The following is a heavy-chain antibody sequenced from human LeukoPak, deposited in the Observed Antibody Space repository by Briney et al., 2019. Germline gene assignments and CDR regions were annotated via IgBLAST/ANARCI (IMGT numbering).Heavy chain of an antibody. CDR3: AKSDGGSDGCKLLNY. V-gene: IGHV3-23*01. Sequence: GGSLSLSCAASGFTFSSYAMSWVRQAPGKGLEWVSAISGSGGSTYYADSVKGRFTISRDNSKNTVSLQMNSLRAEDTAVYYCAKSDGGSDGCKLLNYWGQGTLVKASS. CDR1: GFTFSSYA. CDR2: ISGSGGST. D-gene: IGHD2-15*01. J-gene: IGHJ4*02.